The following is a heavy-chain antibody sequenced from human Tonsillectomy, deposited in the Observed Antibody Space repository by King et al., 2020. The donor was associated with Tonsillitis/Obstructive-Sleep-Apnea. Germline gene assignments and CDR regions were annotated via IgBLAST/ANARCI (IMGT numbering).Heavy chain of an antibody. V-gene: IGHV3-23*04. CDR3: AKVRGSGYDDWCYYFDY. Sequence: VQLVESGGGLVQPGGSLRLSCAASGFTFSTYAMSWVRQAPGKGLEWVSAISGGAGSTYYADSVKGRFTISRDNSKNTLYLHMNSLRAEDTAVYYCAKVRGSGYDDWCYYFDYWGQGTLVPVSS. D-gene: IGHD5-12*01. CDR2: ISGGAGST. J-gene: IGHJ4*02. CDR1: GFTFSTYA.